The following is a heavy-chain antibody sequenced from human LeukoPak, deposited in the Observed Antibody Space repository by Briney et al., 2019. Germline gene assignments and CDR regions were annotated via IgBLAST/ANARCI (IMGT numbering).Heavy chain of an antibody. J-gene: IGHJ4*02. D-gene: IGHD1-14*01. CDR2: ITSTSNTI. Sequence: PGGSLRLSCAASGFTFSSHTMSWVRQAPGKGLEWVSSITSTSNTIYYADSVKGRFTISRDNAKNSLYLQMNSLRAEDTAIYYCARGGFYSDYWGQGTLVTVSS. CDR1: GFTFSSHT. CDR3: ARGGFYSDY. V-gene: IGHV3-48*01.